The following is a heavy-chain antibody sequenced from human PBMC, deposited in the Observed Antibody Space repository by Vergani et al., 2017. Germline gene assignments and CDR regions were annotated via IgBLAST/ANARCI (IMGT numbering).Heavy chain of an antibody. J-gene: IGHJ6*02. CDR1: SYTFTSYG. V-gene: IGHV1-18*04. D-gene: IGHD4-11*01. CDR3: ARDSTDYSKYYYYGMDV. Sequence: QVQLVQSGAEVKKPGASVKVSCKASSYTFTSYGISWVRQAPGQGLEWMGWISAYNGNTNYAQKLQGRVTMTTDTSTSTAYMELRSLRSDDTAVYYCARDSTDYSKYYYYGMDVWGQGTTVTVAS. CDR2: ISAYNGNT.